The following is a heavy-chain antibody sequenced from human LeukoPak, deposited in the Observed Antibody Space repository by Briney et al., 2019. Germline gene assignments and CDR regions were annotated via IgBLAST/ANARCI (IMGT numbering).Heavy chain of an antibody. CDR2: IIGIGVTT. CDR1: GLSSISDA. J-gene: IGHJ3*02. Sequence: GSLRLSCVASGLSSISDAMTWVRPPPGEGLGWVSVIIGIGVTTYHADSVKGRCTPSRDTFTKTLYIRIDSVRAAETGVYLRAKLKGISQWEPRRDFFDIWGQGTMVTVSS. V-gene: IGHV3-23*01. CDR3: AKLKGISQWEPRRDFFDI. D-gene: IGHD1-26*01.